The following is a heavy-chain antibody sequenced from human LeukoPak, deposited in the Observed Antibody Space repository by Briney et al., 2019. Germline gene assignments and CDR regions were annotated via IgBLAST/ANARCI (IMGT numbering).Heavy chain of an antibody. J-gene: IGHJ5*02. CDR3: GRDRDWGAFDP. CDR1: GFTFSNYA. V-gene: IGHV3-23*01. Sequence: PGGSLRLSCAASGFTFSNYAMRWVRQAPGKGLEWVSGISGSGDSTYYADSVKGRFTISRDNSKNTLYLQMNSLRAEDTAVYYCGRDRDWGAFDPWGQGTPVTVSS. D-gene: IGHD3/OR15-3a*01. CDR2: ISGSGDST.